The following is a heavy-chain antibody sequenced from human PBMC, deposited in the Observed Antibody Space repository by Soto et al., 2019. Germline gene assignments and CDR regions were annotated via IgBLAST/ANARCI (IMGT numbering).Heavy chain of an antibody. CDR3: AKGGAIFGVITD. J-gene: IGHJ4*02. CDR1: GFTFSDYG. V-gene: IGHV3-30*18. Sequence: QVQLVESGGGVVQPGRSLTLSCAASGFTFSDYGIHWVRQAPGKGLEWMAVISYDGTNKYYADSVQGRFTICRDNSQSTLYLQMNSLRSEDTALYYCAKGGAIFGVITDWGQGTLVTVSS. D-gene: IGHD3-3*01. CDR2: ISYDGTNK.